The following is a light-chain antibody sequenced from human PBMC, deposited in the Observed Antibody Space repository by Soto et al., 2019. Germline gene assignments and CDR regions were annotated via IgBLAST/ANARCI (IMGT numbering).Light chain of an antibody. CDR1: QSVSSSY. CDR2: GAS. V-gene: IGKV3-20*01. J-gene: IGKJ1*01. CDR3: QLRET. Sequence: IVLTQSPGTLSLSPGERATLSCRASQSVSSSYLAWYQQKPGQAPRLLIYGASSRATGIPDRFSGSGSGTDFTLTISRLEPEDFAVYYCQLRETFGQGTKVDIK.